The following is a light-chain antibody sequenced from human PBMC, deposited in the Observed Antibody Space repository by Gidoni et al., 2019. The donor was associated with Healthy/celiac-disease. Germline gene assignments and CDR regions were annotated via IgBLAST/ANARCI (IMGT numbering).Light chain of an antibody. CDR1: RGHSSYA. Sequence: QLVLTPSTSASASLGAAVKLTCTLSRGHSSYASAWHQQPPEKGPRYLMKLTSDGSHSKGDGIPARFSGSSSGAERYLTISSLQSEDEADYYFQTLGTGIQVFGGGTKLTVL. J-gene: IGLJ2*01. CDR2: LTSDGSH. CDR3: QTLGTGIQV. V-gene: IGLV4-69*01.